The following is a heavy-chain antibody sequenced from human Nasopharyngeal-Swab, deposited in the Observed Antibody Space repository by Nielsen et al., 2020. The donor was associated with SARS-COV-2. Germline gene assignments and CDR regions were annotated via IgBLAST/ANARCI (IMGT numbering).Heavy chain of an antibody. CDR3: ARDGDYSGWELTDY. J-gene: IGHJ4*02. Sequence: GGSLRLSCAASGFTFSSYSMNWVRQGPGKGLEWVSSISSSSSYIYYADSVKGRFTISRDNAKNSLYLQMNSLRAEDTAVYYCARDGDYSGWELTDYWGQGTLVTVSS. D-gene: IGHD1-26*01. V-gene: IGHV3-21*01. CDR2: ISSSSSYI. CDR1: GFTFSSYS.